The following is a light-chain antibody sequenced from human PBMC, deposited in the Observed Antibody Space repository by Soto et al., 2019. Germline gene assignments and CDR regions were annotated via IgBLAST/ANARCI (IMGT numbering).Light chain of an antibody. V-gene: IGKV1-5*03. J-gene: IGKJ1*01. CDR1: QTISSW. CDR2: KAS. Sequence: DIQMTQSPSTLSGSVGDRVTITCRASQTISSWLAWYPQKPGKAPKLLIYKASTLKSGVPSRFSGSGSGTEFTLTISSLQPDDFETYYCQHYNSYSEAFGQGTKVELK. CDR3: QHYNSYSEA.